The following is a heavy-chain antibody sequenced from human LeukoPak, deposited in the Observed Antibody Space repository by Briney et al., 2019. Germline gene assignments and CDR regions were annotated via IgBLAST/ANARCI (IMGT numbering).Heavy chain of an antibody. CDR2: ISYDGSDK. D-gene: IGHD2-21*01. CDR3: ARGIRYFDY. J-gene: IGHJ4*02. CDR1: GFTFSSYS. Sequence: GGSLRLSCAATGFTFSSYSIHWVRQAPGKGLEWVADISYDGSDKNYADSVKGRFTIARDNSKNTLYLQMNSLRAEDTAVYYCARGIRYFDYWGQGTLVTVSS. V-gene: IGHV3-30*03.